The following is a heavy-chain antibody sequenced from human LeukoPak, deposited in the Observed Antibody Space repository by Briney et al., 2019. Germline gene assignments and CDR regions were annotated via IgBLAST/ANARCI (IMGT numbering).Heavy chain of an antibody. J-gene: IGHJ3*02. CDR1: GFTFSSYG. D-gene: IGHD3-22*01. Sequence: GGSLRLSCAASGFTFSSYGMDWVRQAPGKGLEWVAAIWYDGSNKHYADSVKGRFTISRDNSKNALYLQMNSLRAEDTAVYYCAREYYYDSSLAFDIWGQGTMVTVSS. CDR2: IWYDGSNK. V-gene: IGHV3-33*01. CDR3: AREYYYDSSLAFDI.